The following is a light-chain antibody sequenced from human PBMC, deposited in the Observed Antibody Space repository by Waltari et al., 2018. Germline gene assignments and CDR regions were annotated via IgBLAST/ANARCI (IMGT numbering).Light chain of an antibody. CDR3: QQSYSTPPGLT. J-gene: IGKJ4*01. V-gene: IGKV1-39*01. CDR2: AAS. CDR1: QSISSY. Sequence: DIQMTQSPSSLSASVGDRVTITSRASQSISSYLNWYQQKPGKAPKLLIYAASSLQSGVPSRFSGSGSGTDFTLTISSLQPEDFATYYCQQSYSTPPGLTFGGGTKVEIK.